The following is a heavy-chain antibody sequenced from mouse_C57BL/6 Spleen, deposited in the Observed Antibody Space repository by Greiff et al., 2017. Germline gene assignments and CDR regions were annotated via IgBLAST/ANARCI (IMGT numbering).Heavy chain of an antibody. D-gene: IGHD4-1*01. Sequence: EVQLVESGGGLVQPGGSMKLSCAASGFTFSDAWMDWVRQSPEKGLEWVAEIRNKANNHATYYAESVKGRFTISRDDSKSSVYLQMNSLRAEDTGIYYCTIRRLTGFDYWGQGTTLTVSS. CDR2: IRNKANNHAT. CDR1: GFTFSDAW. CDR3: TIRRLTGFDY. J-gene: IGHJ2*01. V-gene: IGHV6-6*01.